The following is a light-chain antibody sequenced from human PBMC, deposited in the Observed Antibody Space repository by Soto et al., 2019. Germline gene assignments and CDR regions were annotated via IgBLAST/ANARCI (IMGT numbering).Light chain of an antibody. CDR1: QSISRW. J-gene: IGKJ1*01. CDR3: QQYNSPWT. V-gene: IGKV1-5*03. CDR2: KAS. Sequence: IQMTQSPSTLSASVGDRVTITCRASQSISRWVAWYQQKPGKAPKLLIYKASTLESGVPSRFSGSGSGTEFTLTISSLQPDDFASYYCQQYNSPWTFGQGTKVEIK.